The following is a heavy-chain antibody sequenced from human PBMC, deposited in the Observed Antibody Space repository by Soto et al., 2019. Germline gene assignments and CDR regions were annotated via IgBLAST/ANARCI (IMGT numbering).Heavy chain of an antibody. V-gene: IGHV3-23*01. CDR1: GFAFSTYA. Sequence: GGSLRLSCAASGFAFSTYAMTWVRQAPGKGLEWVSVISGSGGSSYYAASVKGRFTISRDNSKNTVYLQMNGVRAEDTALYFCAKVTKRAAAGRYEYYKSGMDVWGQGTTVTVSS. D-gene: IGHD6-13*01. CDR2: ISGSGGSS. J-gene: IGHJ6*02. CDR3: AKVTKRAAAGRYEYYKSGMDV.